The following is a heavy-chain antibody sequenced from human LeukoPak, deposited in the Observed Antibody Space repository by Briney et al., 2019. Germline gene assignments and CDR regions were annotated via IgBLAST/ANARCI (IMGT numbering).Heavy chain of an antibody. Sequence: GRSLRLSCAASGFTFSSYGMHWVRQAPGKGLEWVAVISYDGSNKYYADSVKGRFTISRDNSKNTLYLQMNSLRAEDTAVYYCAKNSALYAGNSFDYWGQGTLVTVSS. J-gene: IGHJ4*02. V-gene: IGHV3-30*18. CDR1: GFTFSSYG. CDR3: AKNSALYAGNSFDY. CDR2: ISYDGSNK. D-gene: IGHD4-23*01.